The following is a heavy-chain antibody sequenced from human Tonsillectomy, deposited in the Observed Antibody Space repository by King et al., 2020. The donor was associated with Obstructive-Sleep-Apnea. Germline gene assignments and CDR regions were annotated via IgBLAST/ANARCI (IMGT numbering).Heavy chain of an antibody. CDR2: ISSNGGST. D-gene: IGHD3-3*01. CDR3: VKDGDYDFWSGYYYFDY. J-gene: IGHJ4*02. V-gene: IGHV3-64D*09. Sequence: QLVQSGGGLVQPGGSLRLSCSASGFTFSSYAMHWVRQAPGKGLEYVSAISSNGGSTYYADSVKGRFTISRDNSKNTLYLQMSSLRAEDTAVYYRVKDGDYDFWSGYYYFDYWGQGTLVTVSS. CDR1: GFTFSSYA.